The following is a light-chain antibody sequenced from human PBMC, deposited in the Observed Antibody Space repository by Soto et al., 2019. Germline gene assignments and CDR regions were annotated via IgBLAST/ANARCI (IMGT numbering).Light chain of an antibody. CDR1: SSDIGNNY. CDR3: GTWDSSLSAGV. Sequence: SVLTQPPSVSAAPGQKVTISCSGSSSDIGNNYVSWYQQFPGTAPKLLIYDNNKRPSGIPDRFSGSKSGTSATLGITGLQTGDVADYYCGTWDSSLSAGVFGGGTQLTVL. V-gene: IGLV1-51*01. CDR2: DNN. J-gene: IGLJ3*02.